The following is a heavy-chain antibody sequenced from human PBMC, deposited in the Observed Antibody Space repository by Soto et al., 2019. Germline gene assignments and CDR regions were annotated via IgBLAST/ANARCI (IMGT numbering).Heavy chain of an antibody. CDR3: AKTRDLGKRPECPENVTFDP. D-gene: IGHD3-3*01. Sequence: GGSLRLSCAASGFTFDDYAMHWVRLAPGKGLEWVSGVSWNSGNIAYADSVRGRFTISRDNAKNSVHLRMNSLRGDDTASYYCAKTRDLGKRPECPENVTFDPWGQGTLVTVSS. CDR2: VSWNSGNI. CDR1: GFTFDDYA. V-gene: IGHV3-9*01. J-gene: IGHJ5*02.